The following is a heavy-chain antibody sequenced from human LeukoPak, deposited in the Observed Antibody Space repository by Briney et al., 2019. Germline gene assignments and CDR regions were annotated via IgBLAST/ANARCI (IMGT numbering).Heavy chain of an antibody. D-gene: IGHD4-17*01. CDR1: GGSFSGYY. CDR2: INHSGST. J-gene: IGHJ3*02. CDR3: ARDLGATTVTKSGNAFDI. V-gene: IGHV4-34*01. Sequence: PSETLSLTCAVYGGSFSGYYWSWIRQPPGKGLEWIGEINHSGSTNYNPSLKSRVTISVDTSKNQFSLKLSSVTAADTAVYYCARDLGATTVTKSGNAFDIWGQGTMVTVSS.